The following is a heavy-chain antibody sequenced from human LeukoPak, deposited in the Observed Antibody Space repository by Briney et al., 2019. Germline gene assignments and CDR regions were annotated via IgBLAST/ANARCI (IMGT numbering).Heavy chain of an antibody. V-gene: IGHV3-23*01. CDR1: GFTFSSYA. J-gene: IGHJ5*02. Sequence: GGSLRLSCAASGFTFSSYAMSWVRQAPGKGLEWVSAISGSGGSTYYADSVKGRFTISRDNSKNTLYLQMNSLRTEDTAVYYCAKDLSGSYKNWFDPWGQGTLVTVSS. CDR3: AKDLSGSYKNWFDP. D-gene: IGHD1-26*01. CDR2: ISGSGGST.